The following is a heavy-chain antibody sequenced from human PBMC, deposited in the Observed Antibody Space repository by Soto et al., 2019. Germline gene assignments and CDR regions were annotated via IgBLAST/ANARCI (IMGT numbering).Heavy chain of an antibody. D-gene: IGHD2-8*01. CDR3: AKNGQPPYYYYGLDV. Sequence: QGHLVQSGAEVKKPGTSVKVSCKAAGYTFTRYGISWVRQAPRQGLEWMGWISGYNGDTNYAQNLQGRVTMTIDTPTSTAYMELRSLTSHDAAVYYCAKNGQPPYYYYGLDVWGQGTTVTVSS. CDR1: GYTFTRYG. J-gene: IGHJ6*02. V-gene: IGHV1-18*01. CDR2: ISGYNGDT.